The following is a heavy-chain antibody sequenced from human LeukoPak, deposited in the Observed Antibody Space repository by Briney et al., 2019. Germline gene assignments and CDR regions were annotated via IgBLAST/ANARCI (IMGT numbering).Heavy chain of an antibody. V-gene: IGHV3-21*04. J-gene: IGHJ6*02. CDR3: ARDLGTRSLTGYYPYGMDV. CDR2: ISSSSSYI. CDR1: GFTFSSYS. D-gene: IGHD3-9*01. Sequence: GGSLRLSCAASGFTFSSYSMNWVRQAPGKGLEWVSSISSSSSYIYYADSVKGRFTISRDNAKNSLYLQMNSLRAEDTAVYYCARDLGTRSLTGYYPYGMDVWGQGTTVTVSS.